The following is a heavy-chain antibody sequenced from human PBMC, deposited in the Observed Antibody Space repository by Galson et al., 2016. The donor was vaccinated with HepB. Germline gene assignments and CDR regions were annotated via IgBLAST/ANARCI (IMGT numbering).Heavy chain of an antibody. V-gene: IGHV6-1*01. J-gene: IGHJ6*02. D-gene: IGHD5-18*01. Sequence: CAICGDSVTSDITTWNWIRQSPARGLEWLGRTYYRSKSFTDYAVSVEGRITINSDTSRNQFSLQLDSVTPDDTAAYFCTRGYMHTGMNVWGQGTTVTVSS. CDR3: TRGYMHTGMNV. CDR2: TYYRSKSFT. CDR1: GDSVTSDITT.